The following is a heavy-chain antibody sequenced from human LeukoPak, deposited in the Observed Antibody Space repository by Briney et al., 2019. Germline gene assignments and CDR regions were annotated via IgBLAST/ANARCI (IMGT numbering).Heavy chain of an antibody. Sequence: GGSLRLSCAASGFTFSNYAMSWVRQAPGKGLEWVSTISGSGGGTYYADSVKGRFTISRDNSKNTLYLQMNSLRAEDTAVYYCAKMVGSSGWYPFDYWGQGTLVTVSS. CDR1: GFTFSNYA. CDR2: ISGSGGGT. D-gene: IGHD6-19*01. V-gene: IGHV3-23*01. J-gene: IGHJ4*02. CDR3: AKMVGSSGWYPFDY.